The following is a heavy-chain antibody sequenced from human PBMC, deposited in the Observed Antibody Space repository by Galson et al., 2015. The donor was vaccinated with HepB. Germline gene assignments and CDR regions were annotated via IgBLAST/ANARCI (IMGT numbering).Heavy chain of an antibody. CDR1: GFTFTSSA. Sequence: SVKVSCKASGFTFTSSAVQWVRQARGQGLEWIGRIVVGSGNTNYAQKFQERVTITRDMSTSTAYMELSSLRSEDTAVYYCAAEGWSPYYYYGMDVWGQGTTVTVSS. J-gene: IGHJ6*02. CDR3: AAEGWSPYYYYGMDV. CDR2: IVVGSGNT. V-gene: IGHV1-58*01.